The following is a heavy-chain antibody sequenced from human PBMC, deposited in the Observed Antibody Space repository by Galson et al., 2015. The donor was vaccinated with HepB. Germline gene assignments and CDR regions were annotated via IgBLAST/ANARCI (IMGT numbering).Heavy chain of an antibody. D-gene: IGHD3-22*01. CDR3: ARAEITMIVVVTPNDAFDI. J-gene: IGHJ3*02. Sequence: SVKVSCKASGYTFTSYYMHWVRQAPGQGLEWMGIINPSGGSTSYAQKFQGRVTMTRDTSTSTVYMELSSLRSEDTAVYYCARAEITMIVVVTPNDAFDIWGQGTMVTVSS. CDR2: INPSGGST. CDR1: GYTFTSYY. V-gene: IGHV1-46*01.